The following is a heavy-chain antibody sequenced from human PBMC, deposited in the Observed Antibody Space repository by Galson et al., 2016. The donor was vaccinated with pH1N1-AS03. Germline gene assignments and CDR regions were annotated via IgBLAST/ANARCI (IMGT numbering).Heavy chain of an antibody. CDR1: GFTFSGYG. CDR2: IWHDGSEK. J-gene: IGHJ2*01. CDR3: ARDRHYYDYIWGTYRYDWYFDL. D-gene: IGHD3-16*02. V-gene: IGHV3-33*01. Sequence: SLRLSCAASGFTFSGYGMHWVRQTPGRGLEWVAVIWHDGSEKYYADSVKGRFTISRDNSKNTLYLQMNSLRAEDAAVYYCARDRHYYDYIWGTYRYDWYFDLWGRGTLVTVSS.